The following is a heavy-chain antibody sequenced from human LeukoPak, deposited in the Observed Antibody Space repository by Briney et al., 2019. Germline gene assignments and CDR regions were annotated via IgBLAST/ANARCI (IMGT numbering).Heavy chain of an antibody. J-gene: IGHJ4*02. V-gene: IGHV4-59*01. CDR2: IYYSGST. Sequence: SETLSLTCTVSGGSISSYYWSWIRQPPGKGLEWIGYIYYSGSTNYNPSLKSRVTISVDTSKNQFSLKLSSVTAADTAVYYCARVRWGDSGYDYWGQGTLVTVSS. D-gene: IGHD5-12*01. CDR1: GGSISSYY. CDR3: ARVRWGDSGYDY.